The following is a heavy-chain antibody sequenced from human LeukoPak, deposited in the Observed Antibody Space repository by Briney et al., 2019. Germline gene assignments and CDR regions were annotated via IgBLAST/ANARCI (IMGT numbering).Heavy chain of an antibody. CDR1: GYSISSGYY. D-gene: IGHD5-18*01. CDR3: ASGPGYSYDR. Sequence: SQTLSLTCTVSGYSISSGYYWGWIRQPPGKGLEWIGSIYHSGSTYYNPSLKSRVTISVDTSKNQFSLKLRSVTAADTAVYYCASGPGYSYDRWGQGILVTVSS. J-gene: IGHJ4*02. V-gene: IGHV4-38-2*02. CDR2: IYHSGST.